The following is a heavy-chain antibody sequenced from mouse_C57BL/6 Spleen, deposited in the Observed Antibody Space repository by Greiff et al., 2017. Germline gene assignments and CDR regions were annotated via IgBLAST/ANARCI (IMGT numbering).Heavy chain of an antibody. V-gene: IGHV1-4*01. CDR3: ASVLDSSGPFAY. CDR1: GYTFTSYT. D-gene: IGHD3-2*02. Sequence: VQLQQSGAELARPGASVKMSCKASGYTFTSYTMHWVKQRPGQGLEWIGYINPSSGYTKYNQKFKDKATLTADKSSSTAYMQLSSLTSEDSALYYCASVLDSSGPFAYWGQGTLVTVSA. CDR2: INPSSGYT. J-gene: IGHJ3*01.